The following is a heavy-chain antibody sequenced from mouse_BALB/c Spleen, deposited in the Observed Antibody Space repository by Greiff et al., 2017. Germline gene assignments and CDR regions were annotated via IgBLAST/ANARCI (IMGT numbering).Heavy chain of an antibody. Sequence: EVKLVESGGGLVKPGGSRKLSCAASGFTFSSFGMHWVRQAPEKGLEWVAYISSGSSTIYYADTVKGRFTISRDNPKNTLFLQMTSLRSEDTAMYYCARSHFYAMDYWGQGTSVTVSS. V-gene: IGHV5-17*02. CDR3: ARSHFYAMDY. CDR2: ISSGSSTI. CDR1: GFTFSSFG. J-gene: IGHJ4*01.